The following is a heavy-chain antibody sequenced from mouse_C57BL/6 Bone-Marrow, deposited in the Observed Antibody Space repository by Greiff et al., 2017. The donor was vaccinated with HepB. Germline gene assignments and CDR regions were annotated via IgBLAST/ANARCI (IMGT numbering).Heavy chain of an antibody. V-gene: IGHV1-82*01. D-gene: IGHD2-2*01. CDR2: IYPGDGDT. J-gene: IGHJ3*01. CDR3: ARNSGYGGFAY. Sequence: QVQLKQSGPELVKPGASVKISCKASGYAFSSSWMNWVKQRPGKGLEWIGRIYPGDGDTNYNGKLKGKATLTADKSSSTAYMQLSSLTSEDSAVYFCARNSGYGGFAYWGQGTLVTVSA. CDR1: GYAFSSSW.